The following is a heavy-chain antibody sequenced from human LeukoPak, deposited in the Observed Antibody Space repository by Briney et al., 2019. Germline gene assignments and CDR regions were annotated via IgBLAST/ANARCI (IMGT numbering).Heavy chain of an antibody. Sequence: SETLSLTCTVSGGPISSYQWSWIRQPPGKGLEWIGYTYYTGSTNYHPSLKSRITMSLDTSKNQFSLKLSSVTAADTAVYYCARRTTVTPNWFDPWGQGTLVTVSS. CDR3: ARRTTVTPNWFDP. CDR2: TYYTGST. J-gene: IGHJ5*02. CDR1: GGPISSYQ. D-gene: IGHD4-17*01. V-gene: IGHV4-59*08.